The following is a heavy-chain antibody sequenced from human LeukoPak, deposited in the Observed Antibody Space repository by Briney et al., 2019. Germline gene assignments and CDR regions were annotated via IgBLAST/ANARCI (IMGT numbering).Heavy chain of an antibody. V-gene: IGHV3-30*18. D-gene: IGHD5-18*01. CDR3: AKVLGYSYGPGAFDY. CDR2: ISYDGSNK. J-gene: IGHJ4*02. Sequence: GGSLRLSCAASGFTFSSYEMNWVRQAPGKGLEWVAVISYDGSNKYYADSVKGRFTISRDNSKNTLYLQMNSLRAEDTAVYYCAKVLGYSYGPGAFDYWGQGTLVTVSS. CDR1: GFTFSSYE.